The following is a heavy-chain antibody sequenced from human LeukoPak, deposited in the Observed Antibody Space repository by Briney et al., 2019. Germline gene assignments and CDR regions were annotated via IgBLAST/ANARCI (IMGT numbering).Heavy chain of an antibody. CDR1: GFTFNTYT. CDR2: ISGSSGII. V-gene: IGHV3-48*01. CDR3: ARRYFDY. Sequence: GGSLRLSCAASGFTFNTYTMNWVRQAPGKGLEWVSYISGSSGIIDYTDSVRGRFTISRDNAKNSLYLQMDSLRAEDTAVYYCARRYFDYWGQETLVTVS. J-gene: IGHJ4*02.